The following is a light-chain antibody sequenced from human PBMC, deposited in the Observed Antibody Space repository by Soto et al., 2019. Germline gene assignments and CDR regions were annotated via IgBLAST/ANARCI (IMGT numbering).Light chain of an antibody. V-gene: IGKV3-20*01. CDR3: QQYVTSPRT. CDR1: QSLRPTY. J-gene: IGKJ1*01. CDR2: GAS. Sequence: EVVLTQSPDTLSLSPGETATLTCRASQSLRPTYVAWYQQKPGQAPRLLIYGASFRATDIPGRFSGRGSGTGFTLTISRLEPEDFAVYYCQQYVTSPRTFGLGTKVEMK.